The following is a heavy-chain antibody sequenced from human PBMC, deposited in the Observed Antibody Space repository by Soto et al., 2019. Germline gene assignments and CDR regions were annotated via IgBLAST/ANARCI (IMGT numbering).Heavy chain of an antibody. D-gene: IGHD3-10*01. CDR3: ASSYGSGYRAFDY. CDR1: GDTFTFYS. V-gene: IGHV1-69*02. J-gene: IGHJ4*02. Sequence: QVQLVQSGAEVKKPGSSVRVSCKASGDTFTFYSINWVRQAPGLGLEWMGRINPILSMSNYGQRFQGRVTMNADKPTSTAYMELSSLRSEDTAMYYCASSYGSGYRAFDYWGQGALVTVSS. CDR2: INPILSMS.